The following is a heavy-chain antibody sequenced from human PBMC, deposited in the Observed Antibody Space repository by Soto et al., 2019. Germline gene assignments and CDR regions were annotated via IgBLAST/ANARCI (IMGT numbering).Heavy chain of an antibody. Sequence: GGSLRLCSPASGFTVSTYAMSWVRQTPRKGLEWVSSISGSGDHTYYADSVKGRFTISRDSFKNTLYLQMNSLRVEDTAVYFCAKGYDRYGSGYEGFDTWGQGTLVTVSS. V-gene: IGHV3-23*01. CDR2: ISGSGDHT. D-gene: IGHD5-12*01. CDR1: GFTVSTYA. CDR3: AKGYDRYGSGYEGFDT. J-gene: IGHJ4*02.